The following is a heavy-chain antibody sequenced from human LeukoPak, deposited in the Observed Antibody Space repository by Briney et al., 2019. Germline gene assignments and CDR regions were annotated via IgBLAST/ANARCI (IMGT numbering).Heavy chain of an antibody. CDR2: ISYDGSNK. CDR1: GFTFSSYS. J-gene: IGHJ4*02. Sequence: GGSLRLSCAASGFTFSSYSVNWVRQAPGKGLEWVAVISYDGSNKYYADSVKGRFTISRDNSKNTLYLQMNSLRAEDTAVYYCARDPSSNGYNYYFDYWGQGTLVTVSS. V-gene: IGHV3-30*03. D-gene: IGHD5-24*01. CDR3: ARDPSSNGYNYYFDY.